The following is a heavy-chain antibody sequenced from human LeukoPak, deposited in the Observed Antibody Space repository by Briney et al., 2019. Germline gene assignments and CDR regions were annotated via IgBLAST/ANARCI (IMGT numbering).Heavy chain of an antibody. CDR2: IIPILGIA. CDR3: ARAWAKQDYYYYGMDV. Sequence: ASVKVSCKASGYTFTSYGISWVRQAPGQGLEWMGRIIPILGIANYAQKFQGRVTITADKSTSTAYMELSSLRSEDTAVYYCARAWAKQDYYYYGMDVWGQGTTVTVSS. J-gene: IGHJ6*02. V-gene: IGHV1-69*04. CDR1: GYTFTSYG.